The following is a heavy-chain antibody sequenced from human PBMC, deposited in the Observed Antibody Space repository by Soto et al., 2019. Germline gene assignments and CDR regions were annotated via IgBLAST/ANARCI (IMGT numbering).Heavy chain of an antibody. CDR1: GLTVSRNH. J-gene: IGHJ4*02. CDR2: LYTGGTT. V-gene: IGHV3-53*01. Sequence: GGSLRLSCAASGLTVSRNHMTWVRQAPGKGLEWVAVLYTGGTTSYADSVKGRFIISRDNSNNKLYLQMNSLRVEDTAVYYCGTGIAVAIDYWGQGTLVTVSS. D-gene: IGHD6-19*01. CDR3: GTGIAVAIDY.